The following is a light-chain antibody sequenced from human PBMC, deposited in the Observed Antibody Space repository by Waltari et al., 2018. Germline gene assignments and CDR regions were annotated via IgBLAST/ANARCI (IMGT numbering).Light chain of an antibody. Sequence: TCRASRSISNNLNWYQQKPGGAPKVLSYAASSLQTGVPTRFSGSGSGTDFTLTISSLQAEDFATYFCHQSYDTPYTFGQGTKLEIK. J-gene: IGKJ2*01. V-gene: IGKV1-39*01. CDR2: AAS. CDR3: HQSYDTPYT. CDR1: RSISNN.